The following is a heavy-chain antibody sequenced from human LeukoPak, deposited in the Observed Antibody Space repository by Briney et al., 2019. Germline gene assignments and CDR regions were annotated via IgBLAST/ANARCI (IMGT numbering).Heavy chain of an antibody. J-gene: IGHJ3*02. V-gene: IGHV1-3*01. D-gene: IGHD3-3*01. CDR1: GYTFISYA. CDR2: INAGNGNT. Sequence: GASVKVSCKASGYTFISYAMHWVRQAPGQRLEWMGWINAGNGNTKYSQKFQGRVTITRDTSASTAYMELSSLRSEDTAVYYCARTYDFGRGPPGDAFDNWGPGTWVIVSS. CDR3: ARTYDFGRGPPGDAFDN.